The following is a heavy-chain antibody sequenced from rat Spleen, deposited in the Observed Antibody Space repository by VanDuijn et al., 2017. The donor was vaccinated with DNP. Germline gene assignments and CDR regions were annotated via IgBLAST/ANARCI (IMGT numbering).Heavy chain of an antibody. CDR3: ARQRVMYTTATGFAY. Sequence: EVQVLESGGGLVLPGNSLKLSCATSGFTFNNYWMTWIRQVPGKGPAWVASISSSGGSTYYPDSVKGRFTISRDNAKSCLYLHMNSLKSEETATYYCARQRVMYTTATGFAYWGQGTLVTVSS. V-gene: IGHV5-31*01. CDR2: ISSSGGST. CDR1: GFTFNNYW. D-gene: IGHD1-6*01. J-gene: IGHJ3*01.